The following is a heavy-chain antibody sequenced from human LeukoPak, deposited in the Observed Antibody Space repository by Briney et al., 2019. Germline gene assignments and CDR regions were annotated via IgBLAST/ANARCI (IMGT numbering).Heavy chain of an antibody. D-gene: IGHD1-26*01. CDR1: GGSISNYY. CDR2: IYFTGST. CDR3: ARQVGATIFDY. J-gene: IGHJ4*02. V-gene: IGHV4-59*01. Sequence: PSETLSLTCTVSGGSISNYYWSWIRQPPGKGLEWIGYIYFTGSTNYNPSLKSRVTMSVDTSKNQFSLKLSSVTAADTAVYYCARQVGATIFDYWGQGTLVTVSS.